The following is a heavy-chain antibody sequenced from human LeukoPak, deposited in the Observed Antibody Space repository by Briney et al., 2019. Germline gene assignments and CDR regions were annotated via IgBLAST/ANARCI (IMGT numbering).Heavy chain of an antibody. CDR1: GATFCSYA. J-gene: IGHJ4*02. CDR2: IIPILGIA. CDR3: AGVRGWYVPEPFDY. V-gene: IGHV1-69*04. D-gene: IGHD1-14*01. Sequence: ASVKVSCAASGATFCSYAISWVRQAPGQGLEWLGSIIPILGIANYAQKFQGRVTITADKSTSTAYMELSSLRSEYTAVYYCAGVRGWYVPEPFDYWGQGTLVTVSS.